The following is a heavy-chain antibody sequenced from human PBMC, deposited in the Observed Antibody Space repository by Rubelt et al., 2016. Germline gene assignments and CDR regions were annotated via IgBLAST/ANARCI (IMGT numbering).Heavy chain of an antibody. CDR3: AKVRTGTTALTYYYYGMDV. D-gene: IGHD1-1*01. J-gene: IGHJ6*02. V-gene: IGHV3-30*02. CDR2: IRDDRSNK. Sequence: WVAFIRDDRSNKYYADSVKGRFTISRDNFKNTLYLQMNSLRAEDTAVYYCAKVRTGTTALTYYYYGMDVWGQGTTVTVSS.